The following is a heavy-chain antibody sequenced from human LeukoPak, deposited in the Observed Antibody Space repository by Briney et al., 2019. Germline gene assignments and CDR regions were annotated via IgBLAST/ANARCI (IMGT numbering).Heavy chain of an antibody. D-gene: IGHD1-26*01. V-gene: IGHV3-30*04. CDR1: GFTFSSYA. CDR3: ARGGGSYGDFDY. Sequence: GGSLRLSCAASGFTFSSYAMHWVRQAPGKGLEWVAVISYDGSNKYYADSVKGRFTISRDNSKNTLYLQMNSLRAEDTAVYYCARGGGSYGDFDYWGQGTLVTVSS. J-gene: IGHJ4*02. CDR2: ISYDGSNK.